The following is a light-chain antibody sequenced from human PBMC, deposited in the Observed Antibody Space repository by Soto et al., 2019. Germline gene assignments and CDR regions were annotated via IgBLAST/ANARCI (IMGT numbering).Light chain of an antibody. Sequence: EIVLTQSPGTLSLSPGERATLSCRASQSVSSSYLAWYQQKPGQAPRLLIYCASSRATGIPDRFSGSGSGTDFTLTISRLEPEDFAVYYCQQYGSSSLTVGGGTKVELK. CDR3: QQYGSSSLT. V-gene: IGKV3-20*01. CDR2: CAS. J-gene: IGKJ4*01. CDR1: QSVSSSY.